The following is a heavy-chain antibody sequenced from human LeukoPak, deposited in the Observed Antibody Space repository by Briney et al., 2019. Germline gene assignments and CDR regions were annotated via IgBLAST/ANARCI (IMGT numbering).Heavy chain of an antibody. D-gene: IGHD6-19*01. CDR1: GFTFSSYA. CDR2: ISFDGNKK. Sequence: GGSLRLSCAASGFTFSSYAMYWVRQAPGKGLEWVALISFDGNKKYYADSVKGRFTVSRDNSKNTLYLQMNSLRAEDTAVYYCAKDGGQWYSSGWYVGDYWGQGTLVTVSS. J-gene: IGHJ4*02. CDR3: AKDGGQWYSSGWYVGDY. V-gene: IGHV3-30-3*01.